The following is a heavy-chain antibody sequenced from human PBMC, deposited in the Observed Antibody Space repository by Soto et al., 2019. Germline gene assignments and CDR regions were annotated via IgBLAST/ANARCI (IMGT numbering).Heavy chain of an antibody. CDR2: ISYDGSNK. V-gene: IGHV3-30-3*01. Sequence: QVQLVESGGGVVQPGRSLRLSCAASGFTFSSYAMHWVRQAPGKGLEWVAGISYDGSNKYYADSVKGRITISRDNSKNTLYLQMNSLRAEDTAVYYCARDPMCRYYGSGSYYFDYWGQGTLVTVSS. J-gene: IGHJ4*02. D-gene: IGHD3-10*01. CDR3: ARDPMCRYYGSGSYYFDY. CDR1: GFTFSSYA.